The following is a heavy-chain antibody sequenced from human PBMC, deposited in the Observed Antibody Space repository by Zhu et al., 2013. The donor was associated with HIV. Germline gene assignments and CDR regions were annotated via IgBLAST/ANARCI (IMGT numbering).Heavy chain of an antibody. J-gene: IGHJ4*02. CDR2: INPSGGST. CDR1: GNTFTSYY. Sequence: QVQLVQSGAEVKKPGASVKVSCKASGNTFTSYYIHWVRQAPGQGLEWMGIINPSGGSTSYAQKFQGRVTITADESTSTAYMELSSLRSEDTAVYYCARGDQVTIFGVVTHWGQGTLVTVSS. D-gene: IGHD3-3*01. CDR3: ARGDQVTIFGVVTH. V-gene: IGHV1-46*01.